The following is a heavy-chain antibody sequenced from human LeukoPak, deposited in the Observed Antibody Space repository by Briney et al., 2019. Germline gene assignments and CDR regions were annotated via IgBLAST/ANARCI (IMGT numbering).Heavy chain of an antibody. V-gene: IGHV4-39*01. CDR1: GGSISSSSYY. CDR2: IYYSGST. CDR3: ARHGYPIVATSYFDY. Sequence: PSETLSLTCTVSGGSISSSSYYWGWIRQPPGKGLEWIGSIYYSGSTYYNPSLKSRVTISVDTSKNQFSLKLSSVTAADTAVCYCARHGYPIVATSYFDYWGQGTLVTVSS. J-gene: IGHJ4*02. D-gene: IGHD5-12*01.